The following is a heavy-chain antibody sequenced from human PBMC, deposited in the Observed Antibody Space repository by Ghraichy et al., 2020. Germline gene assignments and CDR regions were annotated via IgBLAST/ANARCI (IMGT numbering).Heavy chain of an antibody. CDR2: IDWDDDK. CDR1: GFSLSTSGMC. V-gene: IGHV2-70*11. CDR3: ARSRGYRDYGDYRNFDY. Sequence: SGPTLVKPTQTLTLTCTFSGFSLSTSGMCVSWIRQPPGKALEWLARIDWDDDKYYSTSLKTRLTISKDTSKNQVVLTMTNMDPVDTATYYCARSRGYRDYGDYRNFDYWGQGTLVTVSS. J-gene: IGHJ4*02. D-gene: IGHD4-17*01.